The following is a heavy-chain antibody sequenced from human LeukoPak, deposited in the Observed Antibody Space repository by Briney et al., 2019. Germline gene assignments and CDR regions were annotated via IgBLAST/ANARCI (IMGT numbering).Heavy chain of an antibody. V-gene: IGHV3-74*01. J-gene: IGHJ4*02. CDR1: GFTFSTSW. CDR2: INPDGSST. CDR3: ARDFAALDY. Sequence: GGSLRLSCAASGFTFSTSWMHWVRQAPGKGLVWVSRINPDGSSTNYADSVKGRFTISRDNSKNTLYLQMNSLRAEDTAVYYCARDFAALDYWGQGTLVTVSS.